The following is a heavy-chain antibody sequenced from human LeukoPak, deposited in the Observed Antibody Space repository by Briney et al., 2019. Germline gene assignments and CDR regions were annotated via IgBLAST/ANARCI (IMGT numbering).Heavy chain of an antibody. CDR2: ISSSGSTI. D-gene: IGHD4/OR15-4a*01. CDR1: GFTFSSYA. Sequence: TGGSLRLSCAASGFTFSSYAMSWVRQAPGKGLEWVSYISSSGSTIYYADSVKGRFTISRDNAKNSLYLQMNSLRAEDTAVYYCARGPVSSYGAYFDYWGQGTLVTVSS. J-gene: IGHJ4*02. CDR3: ARGPVSSYGAYFDY. V-gene: IGHV3-48*03.